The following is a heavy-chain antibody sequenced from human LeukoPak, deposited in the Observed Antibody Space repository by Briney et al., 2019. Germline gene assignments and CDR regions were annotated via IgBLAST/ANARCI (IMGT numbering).Heavy chain of an antibody. CDR1: GGSISSGSYY. V-gene: IGHV4-61*02. CDR2: IYTSGST. D-gene: IGHD3-3*01. J-gene: IGHJ4*02. CDR3: ARTYYDFWSGYFPYD. Sequence: PSQTLSLTCTVPGGSISSGSYYWSWIRQPAGKGLEWIGRIYTSGSTNYNPSLKSRVTIPVDTSKNQFYLKLSSVTAADTAVYYCARTYYDFWSGYFPYDWGQGTLVTVSS.